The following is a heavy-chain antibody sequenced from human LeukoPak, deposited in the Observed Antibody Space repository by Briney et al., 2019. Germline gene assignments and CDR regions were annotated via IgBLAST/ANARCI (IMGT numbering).Heavy chain of an antibody. Sequence: GESLKISCKGSGYSFTSYWIGWVRQMPGKGPEWMGIIYPGDSDTRYSPSFQGQVTISADKSISTAYLQWSSLKASDTAMYYCARTIGEFLDYMDVWGKGTTVTVSS. CDR3: ARTIGEFLDYMDV. J-gene: IGHJ6*03. CDR2: IYPGDSDT. V-gene: IGHV5-51*01. CDR1: GYSFTSYW. D-gene: IGHD3-10*01.